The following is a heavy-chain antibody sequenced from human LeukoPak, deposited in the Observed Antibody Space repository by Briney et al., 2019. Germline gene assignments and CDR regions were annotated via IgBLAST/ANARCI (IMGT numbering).Heavy chain of an antibody. J-gene: IGHJ6*03. Sequence: SETLSLTCTGSGGYISSSSYYWGWIRQPPGQGLEWIGSIYYSGSTYYNPSLKRRVTISVDTSKNQFSLKLSSVTAADTAVYYCARHSPGAVAGTDYYYYYMDVWGKGTTVTVSS. D-gene: IGHD6-19*01. CDR1: GGYISSSSYY. V-gene: IGHV4-39*01. CDR3: ARHSPGAVAGTDYYYYYMDV. CDR2: IYYSGST.